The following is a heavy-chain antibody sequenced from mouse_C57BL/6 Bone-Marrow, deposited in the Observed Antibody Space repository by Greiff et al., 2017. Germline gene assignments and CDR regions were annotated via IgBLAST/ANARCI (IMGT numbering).Heavy chain of an antibody. Sequence: EVQLQQSGPGLVKPSQSLSLTCSVTGYSITSGYYWNWIRQFPGNKLEWMGYISYDGSNNYNPSLKNRISITRDTSKNQFFLKLNSVTTEDTATYYCGRAPRHYNGTLGYWGQGTTLTVSS. V-gene: IGHV3-6*01. CDR2: ISYDGSN. D-gene: IGHD1-1*01. CDR3: GRAPRHYNGTLGY. J-gene: IGHJ2*01. CDR1: GYSITSGYY.